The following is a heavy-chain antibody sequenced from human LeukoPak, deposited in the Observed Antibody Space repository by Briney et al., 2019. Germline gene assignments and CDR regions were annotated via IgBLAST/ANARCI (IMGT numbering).Heavy chain of an antibody. V-gene: IGHV4-39*01. CDR1: GRSISSSSYY. J-gene: IGHJ4*02. Sequence: TPSETLSLTCTVCGRSISSSSYYWGWIRQPPGKGLEWIGSICYSGSTHYNPSLKSRVTISVDTSKTQFSLKLSSVTAADTAVYYCAGTYVDELDYWGQGTLVTVSS. D-gene: IGHD3-16*01. CDR3: AGTYVDELDY. CDR2: ICYSGST.